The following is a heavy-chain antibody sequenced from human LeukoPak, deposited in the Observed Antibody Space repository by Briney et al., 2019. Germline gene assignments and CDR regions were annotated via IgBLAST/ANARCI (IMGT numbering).Heavy chain of an antibody. D-gene: IGHD3-10*01. Sequence: PSETLSLTCTVSGGSISSSGYYWGWIRQPPGKGLEWIGSIYYSGSTYYNPSLKSRVTISVDTSKNQFSLKLSSVTAADTAVYYCARDGSGSSRSYYYYYMDVWGKGTTVTVSS. CDR3: ARDGSGSSRSYYYYYMDV. CDR1: GGSISSSGYY. J-gene: IGHJ6*03. V-gene: IGHV4-39*07. CDR2: IYYSGST.